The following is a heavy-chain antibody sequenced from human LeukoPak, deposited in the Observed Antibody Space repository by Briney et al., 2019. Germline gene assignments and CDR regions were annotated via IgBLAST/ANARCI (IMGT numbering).Heavy chain of an antibody. CDR3: AKDSLFSLAFDY. CDR1: GFTFSSYA. Sequence: GGSLRLSCAASGFTFSSYAMSWVRQAPGKGLEWVSAISGSGGSTYYADSVKGRFTISRDNSKNTLYLQMNSLRAEGTAVYYCAKDSLFSLAFDYWGQGTPVTISS. D-gene: IGHD3-3*01. V-gene: IGHV3-23*01. CDR2: ISGSGGST. J-gene: IGHJ4*02.